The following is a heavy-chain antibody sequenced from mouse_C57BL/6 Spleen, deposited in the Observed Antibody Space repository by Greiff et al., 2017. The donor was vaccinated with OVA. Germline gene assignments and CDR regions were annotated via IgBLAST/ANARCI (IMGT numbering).Heavy chain of an antibody. CDR1: GYTFTTYP. Sequence: QVQLQQSGAELVKPGASVKMSCKASGYTFTTYPIQWVKQNHGQSLEWIGNIDPYNDDTKYNEKFKGKATLTVEKSSSTVYLELSRLTSEDSAVYYCARAGGNDVDYDFDCWGKGTTVTVAS. CDR3: ARAGGNDVDYDFDC. D-gene: IGHD2-1*01. J-gene: IGHJ4*01. CDR2: IDPYNDDT. V-gene: IGHV1-47*01.